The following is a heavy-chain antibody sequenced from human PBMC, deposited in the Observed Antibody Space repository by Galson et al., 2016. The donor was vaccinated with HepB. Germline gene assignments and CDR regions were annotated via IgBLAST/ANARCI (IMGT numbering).Heavy chain of an antibody. V-gene: IGHV3-53*01. D-gene: IGHD6-13*01. J-gene: IGHJ4*02. CDR3: ARNPNAAATGTWG. CDR2: IYSGGAT. CDR1: GISVSNNY. Sequence: SLRLSCAASGISVSNNYMIWVRQAPGKGLEWVSSIYSGGATHYADSVKGRFTISRDSSKNTLYLQMNSLRAEDTAVYFCARNPNAAATGTWGWGRGTLVTVSS.